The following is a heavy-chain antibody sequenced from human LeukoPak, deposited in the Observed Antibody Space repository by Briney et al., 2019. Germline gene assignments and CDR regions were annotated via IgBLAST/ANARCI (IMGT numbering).Heavy chain of an antibody. V-gene: IGHV3-64D*06. D-gene: IGHD2-15*01. Sequence: GGSLRLSCSASGFTFSTYAMHWVRQAPGKGLEYVSSISPNGDSTYYGDPVKGRFTISRDNSKNTLYLQMRSLRGDDTAVYYCARGEDTKWRREIYYGMDVWGQGTTLTVSS. CDR1: GFTFSTYA. J-gene: IGHJ6*02. CDR2: ISPNGDST. CDR3: ARGEDTKWRREIYYGMDV.